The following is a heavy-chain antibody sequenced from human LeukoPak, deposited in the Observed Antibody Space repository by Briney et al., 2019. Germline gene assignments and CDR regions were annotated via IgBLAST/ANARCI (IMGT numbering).Heavy chain of an antibody. Sequence: GGSLRLSCAASGFTFSSYAMHWVRQAPGKGLEWVAVIWYDGSIKYYADSVKGRFTISRDNSKNTLYLQMNSLRAEDTAVYYCAREPGNYDFWSGYYSHYYYYMDVWGKGTTVTVSS. CDR3: AREPGNYDFWSGYYSHYYYYMDV. V-gene: IGHV3-33*01. CDR1: GFTFSSYA. J-gene: IGHJ6*03. CDR2: IWYDGSIK. D-gene: IGHD3-3*01.